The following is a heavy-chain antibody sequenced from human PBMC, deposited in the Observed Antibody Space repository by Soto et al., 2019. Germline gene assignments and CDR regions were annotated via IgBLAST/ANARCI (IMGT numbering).Heavy chain of an antibody. D-gene: IGHD6-19*01. J-gene: IGHJ5*02. V-gene: IGHV1-18*01. CDR3: AREVVRVAGTRWFAP. Sequence: QGLEWMVWISAYNGNTNYAQKLQGRVTMTTDTSTSTAYMELRSLRSDDTAVYYCAREVVRVAGTRWFAPWGQGTLVTVSS. CDR2: ISAYNGNT.